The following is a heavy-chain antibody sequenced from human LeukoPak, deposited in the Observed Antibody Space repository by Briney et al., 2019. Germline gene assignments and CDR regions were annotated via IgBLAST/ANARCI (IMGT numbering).Heavy chain of an antibody. J-gene: IGHJ6*02. CDR3: AGPVIVVVPAAIDYYGMDV. V-gene: IGHV3-11*01. D-gene: IGHD2-2*02. Sequence: GGSLRLSCAASGFTFSDYYMSWIRQAPGKGLEWVSYISSSGSTIYYADSVKGRFTISRDNAKNSLYLQMNSLRAEDTAVNYCAGPVIVVVPAAIDYYGMDVWGQGTTVNVSS. CDR2: ISSSGSTI. CDR1: GFTFSDYY.